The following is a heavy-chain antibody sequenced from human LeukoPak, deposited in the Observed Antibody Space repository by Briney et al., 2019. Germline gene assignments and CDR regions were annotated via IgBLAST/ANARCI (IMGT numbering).Heavy chain of an antibody. Sequence: GGSLRLSCVVSDFTFAVSWVRQAPGTGLEWISTITGRGDDSFHADSVKGRFTISRDTSKNTLYLHMTSLRAADTAMCFCVRMRGPERRHCFDYWSQGALLIVSS. V-gene: IGHV3-23*01. J-gene: IGHJ4*02. D-gene: IGHD1-1*01. CDR2: ITGRGDDS. CDR3: VRMRGPERRHCFDY. CDR1: DFTFA.